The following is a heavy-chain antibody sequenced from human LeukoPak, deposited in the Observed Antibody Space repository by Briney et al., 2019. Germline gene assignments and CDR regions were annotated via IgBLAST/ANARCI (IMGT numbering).Heavy chain of an antibody. CDR3: ARSPEAAGVRFDY. Sequence: PSETLSLTCAVYGGSFSGYYWSWIRQPPGKGLEWIGEVNHSGSTNYNPSLKSPVTISVDTSKNQFSLKLSSVTAADTAVYYCARSPEAAGVRFDYWGQGTLVTVSS. V-gene: IGHV4-34*01. CDR2: VNHSGST. J-gene: IGHJ4*02. CDR1: GGSFSGYY. D-gene: IGHD6-13*01.